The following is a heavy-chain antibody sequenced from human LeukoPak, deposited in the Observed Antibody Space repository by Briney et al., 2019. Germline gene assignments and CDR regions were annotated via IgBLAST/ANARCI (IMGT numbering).Heavy chain of an antibody. CDR2: ISYDGSNK. V-gene: IGHV3-30-3*01. D-gene: IGHD4-11*01. Sequence: GGSLRLSCAASGFTFSSYAMHWVRQAPGKGLEWVAVISYDGSNKYYADSVKGRFTISRDNSKNTLYLQMNSLRAEDTAVYYCAKDMEGLPQSLDYWGQGTLVTVSS. J-gene: IGHJ4*02. CDR3: AKDMEGLPQSLDY. CDR1: GFTFSSYA.